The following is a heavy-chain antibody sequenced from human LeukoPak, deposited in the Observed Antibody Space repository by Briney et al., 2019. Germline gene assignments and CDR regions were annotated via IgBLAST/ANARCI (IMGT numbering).Heavy chain of an antibody. CDR2: ISSDGGRT. CDR1: GFTFSSFA. V-gene: IGHV3-64D*09. J-gene: IGHJ4*02. CDR3: VKDPSGNYFYFDY. Sequence: PGGSLRLSCSASGFTFSSFAMFWVRQAPGKGLEYVSGISSDGGRTNYADSVKARFTISRDNSKVTLYLQMTSLRPEDTAIYYCVKDPSGNYFYFDYWGQGTVVTVSS. D-gene: IGHD1-26*01.